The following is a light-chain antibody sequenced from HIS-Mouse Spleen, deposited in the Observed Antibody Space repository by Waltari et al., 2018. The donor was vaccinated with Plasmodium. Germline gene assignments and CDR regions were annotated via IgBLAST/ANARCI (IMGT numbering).Light chain of an antibody. Sequence: SYELTQPPSVSVSPGQTARITCSGDAVPQKYAYWYQQKSGQAPVLVIYEDSKRPSGIPERFSGSSSGTMATLTISGAQVEDEADYYCYSTDSSGNHRVFGGGTKLTVL. CDR1: AVPQKY. V-gene: IGLV3-10*01. J-gene: IGLJ3*02. CDR3: YSTDSSGNHRV. CDR2: EDS.